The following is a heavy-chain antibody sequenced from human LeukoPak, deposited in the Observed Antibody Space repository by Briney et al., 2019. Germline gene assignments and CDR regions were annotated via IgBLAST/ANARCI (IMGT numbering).Heavy chain of an antibody. CDR2: ISRTSITI. Sequence: PGGSLRLSCAASGFSFSNYSMNWVRQAPGKGLEWVSYISRTSITIYYADSVKGRFTISRDNAKNSLYLQMNSLRAEDTAVYYCARERGYSSSWYTFWGQGTLVTVSS. CDR1: GFSFSNYS. D-gene: IGHD6-13*01. J-gene: IGHJ4*02. CDR3: ARERGYSSSWYTF. V-gene: IGHV3-48*01.